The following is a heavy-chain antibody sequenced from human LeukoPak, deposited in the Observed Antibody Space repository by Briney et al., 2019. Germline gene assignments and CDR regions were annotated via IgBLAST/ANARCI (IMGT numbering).Heavy chain of an antibody. D-gene: IGHD4-11*01. CDR1: GFTFSSYS. V-gene: IGHV3-21*01. CDR3: ARDQSRLHPTY. CDR2: ISSSSSYI. J-gene: IGHJ4*02. Sequence: GGSLRLSCASSGFTFSSYSMNWVRQAPGKGLEWVSSISSSSSYIYYADSVKGRFTISRDNAKNSLYLQMNSLRAEDTAVYYCARDQSRLHPTYWGQGTLVTVSS.